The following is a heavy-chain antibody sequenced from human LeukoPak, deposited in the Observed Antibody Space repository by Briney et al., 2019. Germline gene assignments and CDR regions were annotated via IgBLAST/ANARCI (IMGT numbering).Heavy chain of an antibody. D-gene: IGHD3-22*01. Sequence: GRSLRLSCAASVFTFSSYGMHWVRQAPGKGLEWVAVISYDGSNQYYADTVKGRFTISRDNSKNTLYLQMNGLRAEDTAVYYCAKDRLGALYYYDSSGYYRFDYWGQGTLVTVSS. CDR3: AKDRLGALYYYDSSGYYRFDY. CDR1: VFTFSSYG. J-gene: IGHJ4*01. CDR2: ISYDGSNQ. V-gene: IGHV3-30*18.